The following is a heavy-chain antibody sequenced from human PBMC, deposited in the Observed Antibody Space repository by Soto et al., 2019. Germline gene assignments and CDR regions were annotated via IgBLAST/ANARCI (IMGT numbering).Heavy chain of an antibody. CDR3: ARDRTVTTDFDY. CDR2: INPNSGGT. J-gene: IGHJ4*02. CDR1: GYTFTGYY. V-gene: IGHV1-2*02. Sequence: ASVKVSCKASGYTFTGYYMHWVRQAPGQGLEWMGWINPNSGGTNYAQKFRGRVTMTRDTSISTAYMELSRLRSDDTAVYYCARDRTVTTDFDYWGQGTLVTVSS. D-gene: IGHD4-17*01.